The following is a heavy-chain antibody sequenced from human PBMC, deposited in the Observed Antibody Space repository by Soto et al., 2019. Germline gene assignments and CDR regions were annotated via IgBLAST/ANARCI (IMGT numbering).Heavy chain of an antibody. CDR3: AKNANYDYVWGSYRIDY. CDR1: GFTFSSYA. CDR2: ISGGGGST. D-gene: IGHD3-16*02. Sequence: PGGSLSLSCVASGFTFSSYAMSWVRQAPGKGLEWVSSISGGGGSTYYADSVKGRFTISRDNSKNTLYLQMNSLRAEDTAVYHCAKNANYDYVWGSYRIDYWGQGTRVTVSS. V-gene: IGHV3-23*01. J-gene: IGHJ4*02.